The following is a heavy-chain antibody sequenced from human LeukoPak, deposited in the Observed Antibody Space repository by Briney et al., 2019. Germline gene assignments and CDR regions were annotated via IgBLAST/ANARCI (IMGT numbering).Heavy chain of an antibody. CDR2: TYYRSKWYN. CDR3: ARGEKEQQLPGYYYYMDV. D-gene: IGHD6-13*01. CDR1: GDSVSSNSAA. Sequence: SQTLSLTCALSGDSVSSNSAAWNWIRQSPSRGLEWLGRTYYRSKWYNDYAVSVKSRITINPDTSKNQFSLQLNSVTPEDTAVYYCARGEKEQQLPGYYYYMDVWGKGTTVTVSS. V-gene: IGHV6-1*01. J-gene: IGHJ6*03.